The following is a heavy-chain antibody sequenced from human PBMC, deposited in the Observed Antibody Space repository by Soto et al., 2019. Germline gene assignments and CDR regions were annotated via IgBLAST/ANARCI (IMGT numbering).Heavy chain of an antibody. J-gene: IGHJ4*02. Sequence: GGSLRLSCAASKFILDTYAMSWVRQAPGKGLEWVSSISRSSDLTYYADSVKGRFTISRDNSKNTLYLQMNSLRAEDTAVYYCAKVGFDYWGQGALVTVSS. CDR3: AKVGFDY. CDR1: KFILDTYA. CDR2: ISRSSDLT. V-gene: IGHV3-23*01.